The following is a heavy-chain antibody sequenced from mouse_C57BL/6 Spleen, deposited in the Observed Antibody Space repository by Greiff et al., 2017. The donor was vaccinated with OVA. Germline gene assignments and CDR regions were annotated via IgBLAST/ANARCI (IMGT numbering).Heavy chain of an antibody. CDR2: IYPGDGDT. CDR1: GYAFSSSW. V-gene: IGHV1-82*01. J-gene: IGHJ2*01. CDR3: AGWGYGSSWGYYFDY. Sequence: VQLKESGPELVKPGASVKISCKASGYAFSSSWMNWVKQRPGKGLEWIGRIYPGDGDTNYNGKFKGKATLTADKSSSTAYMQLSSLTSEDSAVYFCAGWGYGSSWGYYFDYWGQGTTLTVSS. D-gene: IGHD1-1*01.